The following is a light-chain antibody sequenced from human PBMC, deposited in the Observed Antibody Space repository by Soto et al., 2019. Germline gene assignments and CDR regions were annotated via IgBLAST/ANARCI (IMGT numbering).Light chain of an antibody. J-gene: IGKJ1*01. V-gene: IGKV1-9*01. CDR3: HQRNDYPWT. Sequence: DIQLTQSPSFLSASVGDRVTITCRASQDISGYLAWYQQKPGKAPKLLISATSTLQSGVPSRFSGSGSGTEFTLTLSSLQPEDFATYFCHQRNDYPWTFGQGTKVEIK. CDR1: QDISGY. CDR2: ATS.